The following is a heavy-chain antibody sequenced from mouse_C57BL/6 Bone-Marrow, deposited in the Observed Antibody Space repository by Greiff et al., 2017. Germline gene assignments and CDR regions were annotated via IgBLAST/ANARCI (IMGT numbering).Heavy chain of an antibody. Sequence: EVQVVESEGGLVQPGSSMKLSCTASGFTFSDYYMAWVRQVPEKGLEWVANINYDGSSTYYLDSLKSRFIISRDNAKNILYLQMSSLKSEDTATYYCARGRDYYGSSYYYAMDYWGQGTSVTVSS. J-gene: IGHJ4*01. CDR3: ARGRDYYGSSYYYAMDY. CDR1: GFTFSDYY. D-gene: IGHD1-1*01. CDR2: INYDGSST. V-gene: IGHV5-16*01.